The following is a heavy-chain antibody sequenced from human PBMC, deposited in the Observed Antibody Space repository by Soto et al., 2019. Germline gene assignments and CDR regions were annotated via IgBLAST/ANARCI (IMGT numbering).Heavy chain of an antibody. D-gene: IGHD2-2*01. V-gene: IGHV3-23*01. CDR2: LSGSGGST. CDR1: GFTFSNYA. Sequence: GGSLRLSCAASGFTFSNYAMSWVRQAPGKGLEWVSTLSGSGGSTYYADSVKGRFTISRDNSKNTLYLQMNSLRAEDTAVYYYAKDTVPVATPWFDPWGQGTLVTVSS. J-gene: IGHJ5*02. CDR3: AKDTVPVATPWFDP.